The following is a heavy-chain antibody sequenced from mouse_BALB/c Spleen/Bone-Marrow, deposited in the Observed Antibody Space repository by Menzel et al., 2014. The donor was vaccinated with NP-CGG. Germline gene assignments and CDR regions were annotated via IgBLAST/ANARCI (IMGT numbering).Heavy chain of an antibody. D-gene: IGHD3-3*01. Sequence: SGAELVRPGASVKLCCKTSGYIFTSYWIHWVRQRFGQGLEWIAGFYPGTGSTYYNEKFKGKATLTADNSSSTAYMQLSRLKSEDSAVYFCTRFGDGWYFDVWGAWTTVTDPS. CDR1: GYIFTSYW. CDR2: FYPGTGST. V-gene: IGHV1S132*01. J-gene: IGHJ1*01. CDR3: TRFGDGWYFDV.